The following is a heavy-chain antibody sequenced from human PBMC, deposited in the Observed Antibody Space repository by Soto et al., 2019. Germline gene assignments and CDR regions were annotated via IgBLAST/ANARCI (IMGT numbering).Heavy chain of an antibody. J-gene: IGHJ4*02. CDR3: ARSYDSSGYYYVTSFDY. V-gene: IGHV1-69*01. Sequence: QVQLVQSGAEVKKPGSSVKVSCKASGGTFSSYAISWVRQAPGQGLEWMGGIIPIFGTANYAQKFQGRVTIAADDSTSTAYMELSSLRTEDTAVYYCARSYDSSGYYYVTSFDYWGQGTLVTVSS. CDR1: GGTFSSYA. CDR2: IIPIFGTA. D-gene: IGHD3-22*01.